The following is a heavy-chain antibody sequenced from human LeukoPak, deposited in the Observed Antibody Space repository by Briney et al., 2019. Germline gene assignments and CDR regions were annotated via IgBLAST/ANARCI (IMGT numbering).Heavy chain of an antibody. D-gene: IGHD3-22*01. V-gene: IGHV1-3*01. Sequence: ASVKVSCKASGYTFTSYAMHWVRQAPGQRLEWMGWINAGNGNTKYSQKFQGRVTITRDTSASTAYMELSSLRSEDTAVYYCARDPLYYYDSSGYYDWGQGTLVTVSS. CDR1: GYTFTSYA. CDR3: ARDPLYYYDSSGYYD. CDR2: INAGNGNT. J-gene: IGHJ4*02.